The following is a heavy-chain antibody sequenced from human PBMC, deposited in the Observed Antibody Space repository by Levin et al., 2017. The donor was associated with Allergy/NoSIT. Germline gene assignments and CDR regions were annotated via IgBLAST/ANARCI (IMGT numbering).Heavy chain of an antibody. V-gene: IGHV3-21*01. CDR3: ARTDGSGSYPIRDAFDI. Sequence: KPGGSLRLSCAASGFTFSSYSMNWVRQAPGKGLEWVSSISSSSSYIYYADSVKGRFTISRDNAKNSLYLQMNSLRAEDTAVYYCARTDGSGSYPIRDAFDIWGQGTMVTVSS. J-gene: IGHJ3*02. CDR2: ISSSSSYI. CDR1: GFTFSSYS. D-gene: IGHD3-10*01.